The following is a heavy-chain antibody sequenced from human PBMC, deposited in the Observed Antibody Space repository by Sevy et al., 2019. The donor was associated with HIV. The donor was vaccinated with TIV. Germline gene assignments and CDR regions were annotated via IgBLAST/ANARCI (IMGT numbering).Heavy chain of an antibody. CDR2: FDPEDDET. Sequence: ASVKVSCKVSGYTLTELSMHWVRQVPGKGLEWMGSFDPEDDETIYAQKFQGRVTMTEDTSTDTAYMELSSLRSEDTAVYYCATTKDYYGNSGEPFDYWGQGTLVTVSS. D-gene: IGHD3-22*01. V-gene: IGHV1-24*01. J-gene: IGHJ4*02. CDR1: GYTLTELS. CDR3: ATTKDYYGNSGEPFDY.